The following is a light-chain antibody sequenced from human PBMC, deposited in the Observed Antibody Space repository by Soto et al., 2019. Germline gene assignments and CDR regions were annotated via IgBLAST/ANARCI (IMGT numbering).Light chain of an antibody. J-gene: IGKJ2*01. V-gene: IGKV2-24*01. Sequence: EIVLTQTPLYSPVTLGQPASISCKSSHSLVHSDGNTYLSWLQQRPAQPPRLLIYKISNRVSGVPDRFSGIGAGTDFTLKISSVEAEDVGIYYCLQSAQYPHVTFGQGTKLEIK. CDR2: KIS. CDR1: HSLVHSDGNTY. CDR3: LQSAQYPHVT.